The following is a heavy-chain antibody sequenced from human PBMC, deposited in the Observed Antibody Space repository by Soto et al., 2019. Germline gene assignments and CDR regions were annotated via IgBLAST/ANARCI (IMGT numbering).Heavy chain of an antibody. J-gene: IGHJ4*02. D-gene: IGHD2-21*02. V-gene: IGHV1-18*04. Sequence: QVQLVQSGAEVKRPGASVKVSCQTSGYTITSDGVSWLRQAPGLGLEWMGFISAYNGLPASAPKVQGSLTMTIDKSTSTAYMELRSLISDDTAVYYCARDERAFCASDTCEYYFDYWGQGTLVTVS. CDR2: ISAYNGLP. CDR3: ARDERAFCASDTCEYYFDY. CDR1: GYTITSDG.